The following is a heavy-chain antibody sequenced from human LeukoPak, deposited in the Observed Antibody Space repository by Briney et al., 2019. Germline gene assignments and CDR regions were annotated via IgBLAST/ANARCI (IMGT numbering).Heavy chain of an antibody. V-gene: IGHV3-7*03. D-gene: IGHD5-12*01. Sequence: GGSLRLSCAASGFTFSDYWMSWVRQAPGKGLEWVANIKQDGSTKYYVDSVKGRFTISRDNAKNSLYLQMNSLRAEDTAVYYCARDHGGYDDAFDIWGQGTMVTVSS. CDR3: ARDHGGYDDAFDI. CDR1: GFTFSDYW. CDR2: IKQDGSTK. J-gene: IGHJ3*02.